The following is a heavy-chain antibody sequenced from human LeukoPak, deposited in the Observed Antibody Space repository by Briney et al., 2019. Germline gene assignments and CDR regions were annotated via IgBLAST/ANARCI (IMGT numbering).Heavy chain of an antibody. J-gene: IGHJ5*02. Sequence: PSETLSLTCAVYGGSFSGYYWSWIRQPPGKGLEWIGEINHSGSTNYNPSLKSRVTISVDTSKNQFSLKLSSVTAADTAVYYCARSGVGYCSSTSCYKYQNWFDPWGQGTLVTVSS. D-gene: IGHD2-2*02. CDR1: GGSFSGYY. CDR3: ARSGVGYCSSTSCYKYQNWFDP. CDR2: INHSGST. V-gene: IGHV4-34*01.